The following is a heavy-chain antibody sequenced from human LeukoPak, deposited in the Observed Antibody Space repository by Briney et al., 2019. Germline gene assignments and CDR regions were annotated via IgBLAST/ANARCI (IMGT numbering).Heavy chain of an antibody. CDR1: GFTLSSYS. CDR3: ARDVEQWLVRVYYFDY. J-gene: IGHJ4*02. CDR2: ISSGSTTI. V-gene: IGHV3-48*01. Sequence: QRGGSLRLSCATSGFTLSSYSMNWVRQAPGKGLEWVSYISSGSTTIYYADSVKGRLTVSRDNAKNSLYLQMNSLRAEDTAVYYCARDVEQWLVRVYYFDYWGQGTLVTVSS. D-gene: IGHD6-19*01.